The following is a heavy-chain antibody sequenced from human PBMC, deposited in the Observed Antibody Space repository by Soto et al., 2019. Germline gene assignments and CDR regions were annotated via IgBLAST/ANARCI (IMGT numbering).Heavy chain of an antibody. V-gene: IGHV3-23*01. CDR1: GFMFSSYA. CDR2: ISGTGSAT. Sequence: GGSLRLSCAASGFMFSSYAMSWVRQAPGKGLEWVSGISGTGSATYYADSVKGRFSISRDNSKNTMYLQMNSLRADDTAVYYCAKDLAGTTRGRFDYWGQGTLVTVSS. J-gene: IGHJ4*02. CDR3: AKDLAGTTRGRFDY. D-gene: IGHD1-26*01.